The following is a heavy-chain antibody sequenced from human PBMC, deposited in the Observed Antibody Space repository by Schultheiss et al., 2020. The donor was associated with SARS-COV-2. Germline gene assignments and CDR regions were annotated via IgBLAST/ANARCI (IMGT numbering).Heavy chain of an antibody. CDR1: GGSFSGYY. Sequence: SETLSLTCAVYGGSFSGYYWSWVRQPPGKGLEWIGEINHSGSTNYNPSLKSRITISVDKSKNQFSLKLNSVTAADTAVYYCARVGGGYFDYWGQGTLVTVSS. D-gene: IGHD3-10*01. J-gene: IGHJ4*02. CDR3: ARVGGGYFDY. V-gene: IGHV4-34*01. CDR2: INHSGST.